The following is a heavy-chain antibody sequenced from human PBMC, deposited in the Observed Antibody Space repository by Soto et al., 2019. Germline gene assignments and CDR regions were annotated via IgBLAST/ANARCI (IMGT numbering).Heavy chain of an antibody. CDR1: GGTFSSYA. CDR3: PLAGGQRFQLLLTRVMAD. CDR2: IIPIFGTA. D-gene: IGHD2-2*01. J-gene: IGHJ6*02. Sequence: SVKVSCKASGGTFSSYAISWVRQAPGQGLEWMGGIIPIFGTADYAQKLSGRVTITGDESTSCAYMQLSRLITEDTAVYYCPLAGGQRFQLLLTRVMADSGQGNTVTVPS. V-gene: IGHV1-69*01.